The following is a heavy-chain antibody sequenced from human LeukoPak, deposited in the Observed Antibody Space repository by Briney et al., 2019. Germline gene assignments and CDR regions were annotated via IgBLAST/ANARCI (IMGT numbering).Heavy chain of an antibody. D-gene: IGHD3-16*01. Sequence: PGGSLRLSCATSGYTFRNYAMTWVRQAPGKGLEWVSGISASGTDTYYADSLKGRFTISRDNSKNTLFLQMNSLRVEDTAIYYCANLGANWFDPWGQGTLVTVSS. J-gene: IGHJ5*02. CDR1: GYTFRNYA. CDR3: ANLGANWFDP. V-gene: IGHV3-23*01. CDR2: ISASGTDT.